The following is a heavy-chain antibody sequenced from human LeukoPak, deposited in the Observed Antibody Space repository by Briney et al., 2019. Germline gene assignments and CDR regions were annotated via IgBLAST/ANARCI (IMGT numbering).Heavy chain of an antibody. CDR1: GYTFTGYY. CDR2: INPNSGGT. Sequence: ASVKVSCKASGYTFTGYYMHWVRQAPGQGLEWMGWINPNSGGTNYAQKFQGRVTMTRDTSISTAYMELSRLRSDDTAVYYCARDSLWFGELDSLYNWFDPWGQGTLVTVSS. V-gene: IGHV1-2*02. CDR3: ARDSLWFGELDSLYNWFDP. D-gene: IGHD3-10*01. J-gene: IGHJ5*02.